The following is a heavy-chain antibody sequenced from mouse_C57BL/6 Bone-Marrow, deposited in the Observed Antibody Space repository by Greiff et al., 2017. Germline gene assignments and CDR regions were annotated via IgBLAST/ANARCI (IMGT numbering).Heavy chain of an antibody. CDR3: ARKNWAWFAY. CDR2: ISDGGSYT. Sequence: DVKLQESGGGLVKPGGSLKLSCAASGFTFSSYAMSWVRQTPEKRLEWVATISDGGSYTYYPDNVKGRFTISRDNAKNNLYLQMSHLKSEDTAMYYCARKNWAWFAYWGQGTLVTVSA. J-gene: IGHJ3*01. V-gene: IGHV5-4*03. CDR1: GFTFSSYA. D-gene: IGHD4-1*01.